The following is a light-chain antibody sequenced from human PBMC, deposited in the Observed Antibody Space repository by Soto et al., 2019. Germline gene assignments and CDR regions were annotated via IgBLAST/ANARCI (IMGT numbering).Light chain of an antibody. J-gene: IGLJ2*01. CDR3: SSYTGSSTYVV. Sequence: HSALTQPASVSGSPGQSITISCTGTSSDVGGYNYVSWYQQHPGKAPKLMIYDVSNRPSGVSNRFSGSKSANTASLTISGVQAEDEADYYCSSYTGSSTYVVFGGGTKVTVL. CDR1: SSDVGGYNY. V-gene: IGLV2-14*01. CDR2: DVS.